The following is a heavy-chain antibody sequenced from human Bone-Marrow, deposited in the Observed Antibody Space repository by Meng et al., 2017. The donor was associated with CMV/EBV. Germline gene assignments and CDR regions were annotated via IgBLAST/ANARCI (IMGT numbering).Heavy chain of an antibody. J-gene: IGHJ4*02. CDR2: ISSSGTSI. V-gene: IGHV3-21*04. Sequence: GESLKISCAVSGFTFSRYTMVWVRQAPGKGLEWVSSISSSGTSIYYADSVKGRFTISRDNAKNSLYLQMSSLRAEDTAVYYCAREEGGNILLVPASNWGQGTLVTVSS. CDR3: AREEGGNILLVPASN. D-gene: IGHD2-2*01. CDR1: GFTFSRYT.